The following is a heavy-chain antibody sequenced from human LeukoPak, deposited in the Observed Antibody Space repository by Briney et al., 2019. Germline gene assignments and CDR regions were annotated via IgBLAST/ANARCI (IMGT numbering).Heavy chain of an antibody. Sequence: GASVKVSCKGNYYIFSNYGLSWVRQAPAQGLEWMGWISAYNGNTNYAQKLQGRVTMTTDTSTSTAYMELRSLRSDDTAVYYCARGPYCSSTSCYGIYGMDVWGQGTTVTVSS. V-gene: IGHV1-18*01. CDR1: YYIFSNYG. D-gene: IGHD2-2*01. J-gene: IGHJ6*02. CDR2: ISAYNGNT. CDR3: ARGPYCSSTSCYGIYGMDV.